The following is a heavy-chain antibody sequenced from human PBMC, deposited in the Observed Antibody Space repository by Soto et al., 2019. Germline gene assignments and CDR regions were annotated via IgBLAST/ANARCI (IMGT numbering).Heavy chain of an antibody. CDR2: IWADGSQT. D-gene: IGHD1-1*01. J-gene: IGHJ1*01. CDR1: GLDFSTFG. V-gene: IGHV3-33*03. Sequence: QVRLVESGGDVVQPGWSLRLSCEVSGLDFSTFGMHWVRQAPGKGLEWVAVIWADGSQTYYVDSVKGRFTVSIDYPKSTLDLQMTSLRVEDTAKYFCVSSHDMPIWGQGTLVTVSS. CDR3: VSSHDMPI.